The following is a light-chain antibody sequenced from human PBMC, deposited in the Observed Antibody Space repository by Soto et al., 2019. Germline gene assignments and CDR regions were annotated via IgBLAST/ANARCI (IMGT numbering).Light chain of an antibody. Sequence: QAVVTQEPSFSVSPGGTVTLTCGLSSGSVSTSYYPSWYQQTPGQAPRTLIYSTNTRSSGVPDRFSGSILGNKAALTITRAQEDDESDYYCVLYMGSGISFGGGTKLTVL. V-gene: IGLV8-61*01. CDR1: SGSVSTSYY. CDR3: VLYMGSGIS. CDR2: STN. J-gene: IGLJ2*01.